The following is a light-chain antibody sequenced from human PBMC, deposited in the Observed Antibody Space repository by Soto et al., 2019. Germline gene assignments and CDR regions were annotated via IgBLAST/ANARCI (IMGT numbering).Light chain of an antibody. Sequence: QSALTQPASVSGSPGQSITISCTGASTDVGTYDYVSWYQQYPGKAPKLLIYNVSNRPSGVSDRFSGSKSGSTASLTISGLQAGDDADYYCTSFMGTWTRVFGGGTKLTVL. J-gene: IGLJ3*02. CDR1: STDVGTYDY. CDR3: TSFMGTWTRV. V-gene: IGLV2-14*03. CDR2: NVS.